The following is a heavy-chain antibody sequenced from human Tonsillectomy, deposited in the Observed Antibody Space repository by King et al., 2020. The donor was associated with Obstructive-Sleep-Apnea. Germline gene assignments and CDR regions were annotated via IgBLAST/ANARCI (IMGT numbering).Heavy chain of an antibody. CDR2: INGVGSTT. CDR3: VAPLDGFWGN. V-gene: IGHV3-74*01. D-gene: IGHD3-16*01. CDR1: GLTFSSTW. J-gene: IGHJ4*02. Sequence: VQLVESGGGLVQPGGSLRLSCAASGLTFSSTWMHWIRQAPGKGLMWVSRINGVGSTTNYADSVKGRFTISRDNAKNTLYLQMNSLRAEDTAVYYCVAPLDGFWGNWGQGTLVIVSS.